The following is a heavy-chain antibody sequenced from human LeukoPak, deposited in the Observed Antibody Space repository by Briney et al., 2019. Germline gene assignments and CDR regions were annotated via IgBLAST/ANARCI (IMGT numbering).Heavy chain of an antibody. CDR1: GGSISSDSYY. D-gene: IGHD2-15*01. CDR2: IYSGGTT. Sequence: PSETLSLTCAVSGGSISSDSYYWGWIRQPPGMGLEWIGSIYSGGTTYYNPSLKSRVTISVDTSKNQFSLKLTSVTAADAAAYYCARHSRNCSGGYCYLYYWGQGTLVTVSS. V-gene: IGHV4-39*01. CDR3: ARHSRNCSGGYCYLYY. J-gene: IGHJ4*02.